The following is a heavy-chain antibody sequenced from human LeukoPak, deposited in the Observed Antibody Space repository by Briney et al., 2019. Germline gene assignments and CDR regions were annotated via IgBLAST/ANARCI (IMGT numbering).Heavy chain of an antibody. Sequence: PSETLSLTCTVSGVSIASGTHYWSWIRQSAEKGLEWIGRIYTSGSPKYNPSLEGRATLSQDTPKNQFSLKLRSVNASDTALYYPAGETYRSGWYSYHYYMEVWGKGTAVTVSS. CDR2: IYTSGSP. CDR1: GVSIASGTHY. D-gene: IGHD6-19*01. CDR3: AGETYRSGWYSYHYYMEV. V-gene: IGHV4-61*02. J-gene: IGHJ6*03.